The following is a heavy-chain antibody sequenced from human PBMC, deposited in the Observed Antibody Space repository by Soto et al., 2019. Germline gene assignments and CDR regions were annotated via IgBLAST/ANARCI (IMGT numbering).Heavy chain of an antibody. CDR2: INAGNGNT. V-gene: IGHV1-3*01. Sequence: GSVKVSYKSSGYPLTSYAIHLVRQAPGQRLEWMGWINAGNGNTKYSQKFQGRVTITRDTSASTAYMELSSLRSEDTAVYYCARSTSGSYRNWFDPWGQGTMVTGSS. D-gene: IGHD1-26*01. CDR1: GYPLTSYA. J-gene: IGHJ5*02. CDR3: ARSTSGSYRNWFDP.